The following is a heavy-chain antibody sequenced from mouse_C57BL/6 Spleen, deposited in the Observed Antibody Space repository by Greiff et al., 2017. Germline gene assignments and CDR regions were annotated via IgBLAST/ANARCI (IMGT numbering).Heavy chain of an antibody. D-gene: IGHD2-4*01. CDR3: AGYDYDVEGGFAY. Sequence: QVQLQQPGAELVRPGSSVKLSCKASGYTFTSYWMHWVKQRPIQGREGSGNIDPSDRETHYNQKSKDKAKLTVDKSSSTAYMQLSSLTSEDSAVYCCAGYDYDVEGGFAYWGQGTLVTVSA. V-gene: IGHV1-52*01. CDR1: GYTFTSYW. CDR2: IDPSDRET. J-gene: IGHJ3*01.